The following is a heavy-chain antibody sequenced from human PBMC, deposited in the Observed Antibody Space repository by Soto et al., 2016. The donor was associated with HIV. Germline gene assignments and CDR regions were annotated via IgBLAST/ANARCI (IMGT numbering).Heavy chain of an antibody. V-gene: IGHV3-74*01. J-gene: IGHJ3*02. CDR1: GFTFSNYW. Sequence: EVHVVESGGRLSSAGGVPEISCAASGFTFSNYWMYWVRQVPGEGLVWVSRINGDGNRINYADSVKGRFIISRDNTNNTLHLQMDGLTAEDSGVYYCVRAIGRSAGAFDIWGHGTMVTVSP. CDR3: VRAIGRSAGAFDI. CDR2: INGDGNRI.